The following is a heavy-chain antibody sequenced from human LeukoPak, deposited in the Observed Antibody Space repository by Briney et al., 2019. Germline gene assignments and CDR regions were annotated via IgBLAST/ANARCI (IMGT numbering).Heavy chain of an antibody. D-gene: IGHD3-10*01. CDR2: TYYRSKWYN. CDR3: AREGEYKVGHFYYGLDV. CDR1: GDSVSGNSAT. Sequence: SQTLSLTCAISGDSVSGNSATWNWIRQSPSRGLEWLGRTYYRSKWYNDYAVSVKSRITINPDTSKNQFFLHLNSVTPEDTAVYYCAREGEYKVGHFYYGLDVWGQGTTVTVSS. V-gene: IGHV6-1*01. J-gene: IGHJ6*02.